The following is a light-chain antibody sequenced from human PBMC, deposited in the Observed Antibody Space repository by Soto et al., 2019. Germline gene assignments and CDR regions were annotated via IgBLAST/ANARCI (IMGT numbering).Light chain of an antibody. V-gene: IGKV1-5*01. CDR2: DAS. J-gene: IGKJ4*01. Sequence: DIQMTQSPSTLSASVGDRVTITCRASQNIDIWLSWYQQKPGKAPSLLIYDASNLKSGVPSRFSGSGSGTEVTLTISSLQPDDSGSYYCQQHKSYPVTFGGGTKVEIK. CDR3: QQHKSYPVT. CDR1: QNIDIW.